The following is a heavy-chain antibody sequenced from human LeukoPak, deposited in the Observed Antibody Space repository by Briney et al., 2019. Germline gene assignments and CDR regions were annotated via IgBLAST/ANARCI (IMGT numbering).Heavy chain of an antibody. CDR2: IIPIFGTA. V-gene: IGHV1-69*06. D-gene: IGHD2-2*01. Sequence: SVKVSCKASGGTFSSYAISWVRQAPGQGLEWMGGIIPIFGTANYAQKFQGRVTITADKSTSTAYMELSSLRSEDTAVYYCASAVPAATWFDHWGQGTLVTVSS. CDR3: ASAVPAATWFDH. CDR1: GGTFSSYA. J-gene: IGHJ5*02.